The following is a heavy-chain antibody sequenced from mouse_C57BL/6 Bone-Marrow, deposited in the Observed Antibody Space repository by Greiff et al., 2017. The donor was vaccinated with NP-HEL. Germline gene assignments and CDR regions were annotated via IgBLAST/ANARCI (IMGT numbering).Heavy chain of an antibody. CDR2: IHPNSGST. J-gene: IGHJ1*03. D-gene: IGHD1-1*01. Sequence: QVQLQQSGAELVKPGASEKLSCKASGYTFTSYWMHWVKQRPGQGLEWIGMIHPNSGSTNYNEKFKSKATLTVDKSSSTAYMQLSSLTSEDSAVYYCARWYYGSSYDWYFDVWGTGTTVTVSS. CDR3: ARWYYGSSYDWYFDV. CDR1: GYTFTSYW. V-gene: IGHV1-64*01.